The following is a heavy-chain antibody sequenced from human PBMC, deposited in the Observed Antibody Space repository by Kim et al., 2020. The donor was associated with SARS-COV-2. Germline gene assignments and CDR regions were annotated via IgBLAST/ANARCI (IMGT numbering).Heavy chain of an antibody. D-gene: IGHD3-22*01. V-gene: IGHV4-34*13. J-gene: IGHJ3*02. Sequence: SLKSRVTIAVDTSKNQFSLKLSSVTAADTAVYYCARGVLDYYDSSGAADIWGQGTMVTVSS. CDR3: ARGVLDYYDSSGAADI.